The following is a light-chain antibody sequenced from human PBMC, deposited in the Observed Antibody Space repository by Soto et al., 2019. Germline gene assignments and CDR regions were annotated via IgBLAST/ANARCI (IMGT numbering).Light chain of an antibody. J-gene: IGKJ1*01. CDR1: QSISSY. V-gene: IGKV1-39*01. Sequence: DIQMTQSPSSLSASVVDRVTITFRASQSISSYLNWYQQKPGKAPKLLIYAASSLQSGVPSRFSGSGSGTDFTLTISCLQSEDVATYFCQKYNSPPRTFGQGTKVDIK. CDR3: QKYNSPPRT. CDR2: AAS.